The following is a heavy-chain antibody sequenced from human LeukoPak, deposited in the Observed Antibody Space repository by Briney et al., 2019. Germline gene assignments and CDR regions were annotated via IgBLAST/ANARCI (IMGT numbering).Heavy chain of an antibody. CDR2: ISAYNGNT. Sequence: ASVKVSCKASGYTFTSYGISWVRHAPGQGLERMGWISAYNGNTNYAQKLLGRVTMTTDTSTSTAYVELRSLRSDDTAVYYCARVDIVVVVAATGGDYWGQGTLVTVSS. CDR3: ARVDIVVVVAATGGDY. V-gene: IGHV1-18*01. D-gene: IGHD2-15*01. J-gene: IGHJ4*02. CDR1: GYTFTSYG.